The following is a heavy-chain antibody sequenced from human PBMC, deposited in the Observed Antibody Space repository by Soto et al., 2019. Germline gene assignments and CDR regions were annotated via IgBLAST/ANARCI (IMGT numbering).Heavy chain of an antibody. J-gene: IGHJ4*02. CDR2: IKQDGSEK. CDR3: ARASFLLIAVAGALDY. V-gene: IGHV3-7*05. CDR1: GFTFSSYW. Sequence: EVQLVESGGGLVQPGGSLRLSCAASGFTFSSYWMSWVRQAPGKGLEWVANIKQDGSEKYYVDSVKGRFTISRDNAKNSLYLQMNSLRAEDTAVYYCARASFLLIAVAGALDYWGQGTLVTVSS. D-gene: IGHD6-19*01.